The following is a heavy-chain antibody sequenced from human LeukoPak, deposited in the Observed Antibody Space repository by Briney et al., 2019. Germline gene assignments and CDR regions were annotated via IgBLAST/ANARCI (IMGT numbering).Heavy chain of an antibody. Sequence: PSETLSLTCAVYGGSFSGYYWSWIRQPPGKGLEWIGEINHSGSSNYNPSLKSRVTISVDTSKNQFSLKLSSVTAADPAVYYCASFQAEGFDYWGQGTLVTVSS. CDR1: GGSFSGYY. CDR3: ASFQAEGFDY. CDR2: INHSGSS. V-gene: IGHV4-34*01. J-gene: IGHJ4*02. D-gene: IGHD6-19*01.